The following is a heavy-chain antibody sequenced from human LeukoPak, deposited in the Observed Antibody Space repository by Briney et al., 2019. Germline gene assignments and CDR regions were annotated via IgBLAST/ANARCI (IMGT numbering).Heavy chain of an antibody. D-gene: IGHD6-13*01. CDR2: ISGSGGST. V-gene: IGHV3-23*01. CDR1: GFTFSSYA. J-gene: IGHJ4*02. CDR3: ASYSSSRSVGSLDY. Sequence: GGSLRLSCAASGFTFSSYAMSWVRQAPGKGLEWVLAISGSGGSTYYADSVKGRFTISRDNSKNTLYLQMNSLRAEDTAVYYCASYSSSRSVGSLDYWGQGTLVTVSS.